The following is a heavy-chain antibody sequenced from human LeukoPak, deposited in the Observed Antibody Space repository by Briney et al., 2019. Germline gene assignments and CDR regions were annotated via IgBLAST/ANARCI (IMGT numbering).Heavy chain of an antibody. CDR3: ARSLNLWYIVVVPAAAFDY. D-gene: IGHD2-2*01. CDR1: GYTFTSYG. CDR2: SSAYNGNT. V-gene: IGHV1-18*01. Sequence: ASVKFSCKASGYTFTSYGISWVRQAPGQGLEWMGWSSAYNGNTNYAQKLQGRVTMTTDTSTSTAYMELRSLRSDDTAVYYCARSLNLWYIVVVPAAAFDYWGQGTLVTVSS. J-gene: IGHJ4*02.